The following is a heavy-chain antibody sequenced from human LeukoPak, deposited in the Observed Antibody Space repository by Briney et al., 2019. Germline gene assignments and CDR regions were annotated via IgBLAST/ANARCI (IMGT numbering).Heavy chain of an antibody. CDR2: IIPIFGIA. J-gene: IGHJ6*02. CDR1: GGTFSSYA. D-gene: IGHD5-18*01. V-gene: IGHV1-69*04. Sequence: SVKVSCKASGGTFSSYAISWVRQAPGQGLEWMGRIIPIFGIANYAQKFQGRVTITADKSTSTAYMELSSLRSEGTAVYYCARIPDTGYYYGMDVWGQGTTVTVSS. CDR3: ARIPDTGYYYGMDV.